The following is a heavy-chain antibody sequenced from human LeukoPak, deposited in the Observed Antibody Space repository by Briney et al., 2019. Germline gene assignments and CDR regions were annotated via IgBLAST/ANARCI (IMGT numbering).Heavy chain of an antibody. CDR1: GGSISSGDYY. J-gene: IGHJ5*02. Sequence: SETLSLTCTVSGGSISSGDYYWSWIRQPPGKGLEWIGYIYYSGSTYYNPSLKSRVTISVDTSKNQFSLKLSSVTAADTAVYYCARSPLGYGNWFDPWGQGTLVTVSS. CDR3: ARSPLGYGNWFDP. CDR2: IYYSGST. V-gene: IGHV4-30-4*01. D-gene: IGHD4-17*01.